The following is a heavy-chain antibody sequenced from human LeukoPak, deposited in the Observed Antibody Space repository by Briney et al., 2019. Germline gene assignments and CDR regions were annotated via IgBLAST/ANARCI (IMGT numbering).Heavy chain of an antibody. Sequence: STNGAGCGFTSYCYRWVRRAPGQGREWMVWISAYNGNTNYAQKLQGRVTMTTDTSTSTAYMELRSLRSDDRAVYYCAREVDYCGQGTLGTVSS. CDR2: ISAYNGNT. CDR3: AREVDY. J-gene: IGHJ4*02. CDR1: GCGFTSYC. V-gene: IGHV1-18*01.